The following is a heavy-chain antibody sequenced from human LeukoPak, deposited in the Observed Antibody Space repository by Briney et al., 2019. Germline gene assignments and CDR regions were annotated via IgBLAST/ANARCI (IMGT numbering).Heavy chain of an antibody. CDR1: GFKFRSYG. CDR2: ISFDGSNK. V-gene: IGHV3-30*18. J-gene: IGHJ4*02. CDR3: AKEDSAWRHFDY. D-gene: IGHD6-19*01. Sequence: GRALRLSCVGSGFKFRSYGMHWVGQDAGKGLEWVAVISFDGSNKYYVDSVKGRFTISRDNSKNTFYLQMNSLRAEDAAVYYCAKEDSAWRHFDYWGQGTLVTVSS.